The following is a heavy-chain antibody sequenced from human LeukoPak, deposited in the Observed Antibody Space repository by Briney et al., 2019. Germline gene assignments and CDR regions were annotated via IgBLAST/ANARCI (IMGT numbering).Heavy chain of an antibody. CDR1: GDSVSSNSAA. J-gene: IGHJ5*01. CDR2: TYYRSKWYN. V-gene: IGHV6-1*01. D-gene: IGHD2-15*01. CDR3: AKTAASSIAS. Sequence: SQTLSLTSAISGDSVSSNSAAWNWIRQSPSRGLEWLGRTYYRSKWYNHYAVSVKSRITINPDTSKSQFSLQLNSVTPEDTAVYYCAKTAASSIASWGQGTLVTVSS.